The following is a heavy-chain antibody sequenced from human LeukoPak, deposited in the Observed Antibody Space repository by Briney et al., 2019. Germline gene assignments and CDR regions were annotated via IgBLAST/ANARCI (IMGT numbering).Heavy chain of an antibody. V-gene: IGHV3-53*01. D-gene: IGHD6-25*01. CDR2: IYSGGST. CDR1: GFTVSSNY. Sequence: GGSLRLSCAAAGFTVSSNYMSWVRQAPGKGLEWVSVIYSGGSTYYADSVKGRFTISRDNSKNTLYLQMNSLRAEDTAVYYCAREGAAAAFDPWGQGTLVTVSS. J-gene: IGHJ5*02. CDR3: AREGAAAAFDP.